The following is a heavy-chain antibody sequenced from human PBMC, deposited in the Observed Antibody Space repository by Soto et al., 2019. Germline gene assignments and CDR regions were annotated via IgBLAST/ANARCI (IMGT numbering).Heavy chain of an antibody. CDR1: GFTFSSYS. V-gene: IGHV3-48*01. Sequence: EVQLVESGGGLVQPGGSLRLSCAASGFTFSSYSMNWVRQAPGTGLEWVSYISSSSSTIYYADSVKGRFTISRDNAKNSLYLQMNSLSAEDTAVYYCARTSYYDSSGYYRLPYYFDYWGQGTLVTVSS. CDR2: ISSSSSTI. CDR3: ARTSYYDSSGYYRLPYYFDY. J-gene: IGHJ4*02. D-gene: IGHD3-22*01.